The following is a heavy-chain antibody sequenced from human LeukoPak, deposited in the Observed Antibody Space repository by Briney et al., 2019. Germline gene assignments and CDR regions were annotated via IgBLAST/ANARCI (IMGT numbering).Heavy chain of an antibody. Sequence: GGSLRLSCAASGFTFSNAWMSWVRQAPGKGLEWVGRIKSKTDGGTTDYAAPVKGRFTISRDDSKNTLYLQMNSLETEDTAVYYCTTGSYYYYYGMDVWGQGTTVTVSS. V-gene: IGHV3-15*01. CDR2: IKSKTDGGTT. J-gene: IGHJ6*02. CDR1: GFTFSNAW. CDR3: TTGSYYYYYGMDV.